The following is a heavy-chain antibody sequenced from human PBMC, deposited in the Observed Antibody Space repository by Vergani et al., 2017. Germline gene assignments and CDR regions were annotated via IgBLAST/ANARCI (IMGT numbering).Heavy chain of an antibody. V-gene: IGHV4-4*02. CDR2: IYHSGST. J-gene: IGHJ4*02. D-gene: IGHD3-10*01. CDR3: AREGRYYGSGSYLGY. CDR1: GGSISSSNW. Sequence: QVQLQESGPGLVKPSGTLSLTCAVSGGSISSSNWWSWVRQPPGKGLEWIGEIYHSGSTNYNPSLKSRVTISVDKAKNQFSLKLSSVTAADTAVYYCAREGRYYGSGSYLGYWGQGTLVTVSS.